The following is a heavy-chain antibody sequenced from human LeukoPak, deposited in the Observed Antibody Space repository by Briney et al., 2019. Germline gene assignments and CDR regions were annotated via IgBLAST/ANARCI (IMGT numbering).Heavy chain of an antibody. Sequence: GGSLRLSRAAAGFSFSNHWMTWVRQAPGKGLEWVANIKQDGSEKYYVDSVKGRFTISRDNVKNSLYLQMNSLRAEDTAVYYCAGVGSGWFVRRFDSEYWGQGTLVTVSS. CDR1: GFSFSNHW. CDR2: IKQDGSEK. D-gene: IGHD6-19*01. J-gene: IGHJ4*02. V-gene: IGHV3-7*04. CDR3: AGVGSGWFVRRFDSEY.